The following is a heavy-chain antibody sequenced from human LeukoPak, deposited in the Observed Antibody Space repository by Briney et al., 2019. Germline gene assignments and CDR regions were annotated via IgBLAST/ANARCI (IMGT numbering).Heavy chain of an antibody. CDR2: IIPMSETP. CDR1: GGTFSINA. D-gene: IGHD2-2*01. V-gene: IGHV1-69*05. CDR3: ARDKNSGECVSNSCYGVWPLDI. Sequence: ASVKVSCKASGGTFSINAITWVRQAPGQGLEWMGGIIPMSETPKYTQKFQGRVTIATDESTNTVYMELSSLRSEDTAVYYCARDKNSGECVSNSCYGVWPLDIWGQGTMVTVSS. J-gene: IGHJ3*02.